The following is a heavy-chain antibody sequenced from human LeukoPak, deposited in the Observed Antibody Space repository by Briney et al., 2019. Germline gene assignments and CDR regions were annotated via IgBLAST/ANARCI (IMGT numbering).Heavy chain of an antibody. CDR3: AKVLLGYCSGGSCYSLDY. V-gene: IGHV3-23*01. D-gene: IGHD2-15*01. CDR2: IGPGGGST. J-gene: IGHJ4*02. Sequence: PGGSLRLSCAASGFTFSSYAMSWVRQAPGSGLEWVSAIGPGGGSTFYADSVKGRFTISRDNSKNTLYLQMNSLRAEDTALYYCAKVLLGYCSGGSCYSLDYWGQGTLVTVSS. CDR1: GFTFSSYA.